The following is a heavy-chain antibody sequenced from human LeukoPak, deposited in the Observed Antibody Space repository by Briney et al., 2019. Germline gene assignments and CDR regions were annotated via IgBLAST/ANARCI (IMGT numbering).Heavy chain of an antibody. CDR1: GFTFSNYH. Sequence: SGGSLRLSCAGSGFTFSNYHMDWVRQAPGKGLEWVSYITRSSSTIYYADSVKGRFTISRDNAKNSLYLQMNSLRAEDTAVYYCATEILPSPTYSSSWSRGGDYWGQGTLVTVSS. CDR3: ATEILPSPTYSSSWSRGGDY. J-gene: IGHJ4*02. V-gene: IGHV3-48*04. D-gene: IGHD6-13*01. CDR2: ITRSSSTI.